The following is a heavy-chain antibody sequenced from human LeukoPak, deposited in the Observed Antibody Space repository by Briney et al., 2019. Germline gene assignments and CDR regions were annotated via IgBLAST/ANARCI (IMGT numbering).Heavy chain of an antibody. J-gene: IGHJ3*02. Sequence: GASVNVSCKASGYTFTGYYMHWVRQAPGQGLEWMGWINPNSGGTNYAQNFQGRVTMTRDTSISTAYMELGSLRSDDTAVYYCACRRDYGAGAFDIWGQGAMVTVSS. CDR3: ACRRDYGAGAFDI. CDR1: GYTFTGYY. D-gene: IGHD4-17*01. V-gene: IGHV1-2*02. CDR2: INPNSGGT.